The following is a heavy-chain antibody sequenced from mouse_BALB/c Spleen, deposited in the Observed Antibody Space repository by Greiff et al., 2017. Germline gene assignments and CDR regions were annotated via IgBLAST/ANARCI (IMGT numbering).Heavy chain of an antibody. CDR1: GYTFTNYS. V-gene: IGHV1S81*02. J-gene: IGHJ4*01. Sequence: QVQLLQSGAELVKPGASVKLSCKASGYTFTNYSMYWVKQSPGQGLEWIGEINPSNGGTNFNEKFKSKATLTVDKSSSTAYMKLSSLTSEDSAVYYCTRADYGYDEWGQGTSVTVSS. D-gene: IGHD2-2*01. CDR3: TRADYGYDE. CDR2: INPSNGGT.